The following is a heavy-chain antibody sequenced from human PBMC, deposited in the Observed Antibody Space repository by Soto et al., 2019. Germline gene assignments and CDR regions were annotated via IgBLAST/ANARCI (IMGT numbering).Heavy chain of an antibody. V-gene: IGHV4-61*01. D-gene: IGHD3-3*01. J-gene: IGHJ4*02. CDR3: ARGLGYETLY. Sequence: SETLSLTCRVSGASVSNIIHYWSWIRQPPGKGLEWIGCVHSSGITNYSPPLKSRVTISLDTSKNQFSLRLDSLTAADTAVYYCARGLGYETLYWGQG. CDR2: VHSSGIT. CDR1: GASVSNIIHY.